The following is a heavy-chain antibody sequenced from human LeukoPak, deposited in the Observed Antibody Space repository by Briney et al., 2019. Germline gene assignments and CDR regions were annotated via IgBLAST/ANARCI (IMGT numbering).Heavy chain of an antibody. CDR1: GFTFSSYA. J-gene: IGHJ4*02. CDR3: AKDHSSGYYYFDY. D-gene: IGHD3-22*01. V-gene: IGHV3-23*01. Sequence: GGSLRLSCAASGFTFSSYAMGWVRQAPGKGLEWVSAITASGGNTYYADSVKGRFTIPRDNSKNTLYLQMNSLRAEDTAVYYCAKDHSSGYYYFDYWAREPWSPSPQ. CDR2: ITASGGNT.